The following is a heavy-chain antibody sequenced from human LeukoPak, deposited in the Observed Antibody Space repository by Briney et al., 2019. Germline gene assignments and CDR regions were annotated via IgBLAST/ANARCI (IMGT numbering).Heavy chain of an antibody. V-gene: IGHV3-30*02. D-gene: IGHD2-15*01. CDR2: IRKDGSDK. CDR1: GFTFSTNG. CDR3: AKDDQWSLDH. Sequence: PGVSLRLSCAASGFTFSTNGIHWVRQAPGKGLEWVTYIRKDGSDKWYAKSVKGRFTISRDNSKNTVILQMNSLRPEDTALYYCAKDDQWSLDHWGQGALVTVSS. J-gene: IGHJ5*02.